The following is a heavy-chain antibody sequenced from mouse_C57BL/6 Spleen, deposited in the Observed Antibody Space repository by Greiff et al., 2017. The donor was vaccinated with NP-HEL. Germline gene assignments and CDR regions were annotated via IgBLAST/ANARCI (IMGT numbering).Heavy chain of an antibody. Sequence: EVQLQQSGPELVKPGASVKISCKASGYTFTDYYMNWVKQSHGKSLEWIGDINPNNGGTSYNQKFKGKATLTVDKSSSTAYMELRSLTSEDSAVYYCARSGHLYWYFDVWGTGTTVTVSS. CDR2: INPNNGGT. D-gene: IGHD3-1*01. CDR1: GYTFTDYY. J-gene: IGHJ1*03. CDR3: ARSGHLYWYFDV. V-gene: IGHV1-26*01.